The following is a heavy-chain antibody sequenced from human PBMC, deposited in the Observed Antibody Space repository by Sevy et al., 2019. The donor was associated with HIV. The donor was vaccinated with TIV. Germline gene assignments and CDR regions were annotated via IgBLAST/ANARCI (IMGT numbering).Heavy chain of an antibody. V-gene: IGHV4-59*11. Sequence: SETLSLTCTVSGGSISGLHWSWIRQPPGKGLEWLGYIFYNGATSYNPSLTSRLTISVDTSKNQFSLRLSFVTAADTAVHYCARGPISGSHSLDSWGQGTLVTVSS. CDR3: ARGPISGSHSLDS. CDR1: GGSISGLH. D-gene: IGHD1-26*01. J-gene: IGHJ4*02. CDR2: IFYNGAT.